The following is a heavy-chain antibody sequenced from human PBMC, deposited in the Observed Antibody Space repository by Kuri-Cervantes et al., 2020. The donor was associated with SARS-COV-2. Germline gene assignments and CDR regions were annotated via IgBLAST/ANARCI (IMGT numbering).Heavy chain of an antibody. Sequence: GESLKISCAASGFTFSSYSMNWVRQAPGKGLEWVAVISYDGSNKYYADSVKGRFTISRDNSKNTLYLQMNSLRAEDTAAYYCAKVGGKELVGANVRWFDPWGQGTLVTVSS. CDR2: ISYDGSNK. D-gene: IGHD1-26*01. V-gene: IGHV3-30*18. CDR1: GFTFSSYS. J-gene: IGHJ5*02. CDR3: AKVGGKELVGANVRWFDP.